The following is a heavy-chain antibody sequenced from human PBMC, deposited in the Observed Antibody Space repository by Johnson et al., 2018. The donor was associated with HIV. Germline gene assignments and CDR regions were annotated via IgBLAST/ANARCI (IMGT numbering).Heavy chain of an antibody. CDR3: AKPPLITMIVVVADGANAFDI. CDR1: GFTFSNYG. Sequence: QVQLVESGGGVVQPGGSLRLSCVASGFTFSNYGMHWVRQAPGKGLEWVAVISYDGSSKYYADSVKGRFTISRDNSKNTLYLQMNSLRAEDTAVYYCAKPPLITMIVVVADGANAFDIWGQGTKVTVSS. D-gene: IGHD3-22*01. CDR2: ISYDGSSK. V-gene: IGHV3-30*18. J-gene: IGHJ3*02.